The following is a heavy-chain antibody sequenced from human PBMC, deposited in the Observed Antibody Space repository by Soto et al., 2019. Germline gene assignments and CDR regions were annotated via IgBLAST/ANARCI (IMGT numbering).Heavy chain of an antibody. CDR3: ARTAAGTLAFDI. Sequence: PSETLSLTCAVYGGSFSGYYWSWIRQPPGKGLEWIGEINHSGSTNYNPSLKSRVTISIDTSKNQFSLKLSSVTAADTAVYYCARTAAGTLAFDIWGQGTMVTVSS. J-gene: IGHJ3*02. CDR1: GGSFSGYY. CDR2: INHSGST. V-gene: IGHV4-34*01. D-gene: IGHD6-13*01.